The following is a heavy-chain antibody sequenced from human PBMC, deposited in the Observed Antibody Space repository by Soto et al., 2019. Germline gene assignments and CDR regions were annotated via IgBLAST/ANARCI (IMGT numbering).Heavy chain of an antibody. V-gene: IGHV3-21*01. J-gene: IGHJ6*02. Sequence: EVQLVESGGGLVKPGGSLRLSCAASGFTFSDYDMTWVRQAPGKGLEWVSSITSNSIYKYSADSLKGRFTIPRDNAKNTVFLQINSLRAEDTAVYYCARDLSGGNYYYHGLDVWGQGTTVTVSS. CDR1: GFTFSDYD. D-gene: IGHD1-26*01. CDR2: ITSNSIYK. CDR3: ARDLSGGNYYYHGLDV.